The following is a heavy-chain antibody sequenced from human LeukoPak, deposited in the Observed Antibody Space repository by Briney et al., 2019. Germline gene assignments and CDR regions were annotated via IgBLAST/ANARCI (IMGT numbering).Heavy chain of an antibody. D-gene: IGHD6-19*01. Sequence: TGGSLRLSCSASGFPFSSYAMHWVRQGPGEGLVWVSRINSDGSRAPYADSVKGRFTISRDNAKNTVYLQMNSLRAEDTAVYYCAREPVAVAGLDYWGQGTLVTVSS. J-gene: IGHJ4*02. V-gene: IGHV3-74*03. CDR2: INSDGSRA. CDR3: AREPVAVAGLDY. CDR1: GFPFSSYA.